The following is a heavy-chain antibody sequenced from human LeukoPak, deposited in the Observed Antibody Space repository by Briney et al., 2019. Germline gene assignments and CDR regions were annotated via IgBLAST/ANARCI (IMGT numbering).Heavy chain of an antibody. Sequence: GGSLRLSCAASGFTFSNYGMHWVRQAPGKGLEWVALIWFDGTNKYYADSVKGRFTISRDNSNNTLYLQMNSLRVEDTAVYYCARQTTVATDCWGQGTLVTVSS. J-gene: IGHJ4*02. D-gene: IGHD4-23*01. V-gene: IGHV3-33*01. CDR1: GFTFSNYG. CDR2: IWFDGTNK. CDR3: ARQTTVATDC.